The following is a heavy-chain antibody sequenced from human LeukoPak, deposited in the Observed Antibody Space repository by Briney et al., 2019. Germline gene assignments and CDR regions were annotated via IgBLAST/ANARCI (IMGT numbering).Heavy chain of an antibody. Sequence: SETLSLTCAVSGDSITTTNWWSWVRQPPGEGLEWIGEIHHSGTTNYNPSLESRVTLSVDKSKNQFSLRVNSVTAADTARYYCVRVPKVEYWYDSSGYYYLDYWGQGTLVTASS. D-gene: IGHD3-22*01. CDR2: IHHSGTT. CDR3: VRVPKVEYWYDSSGYYYLDY. V-gene: IGHV4-4*02. CDR1: GDSITTTNW. J-gene: IGHJ4*02.